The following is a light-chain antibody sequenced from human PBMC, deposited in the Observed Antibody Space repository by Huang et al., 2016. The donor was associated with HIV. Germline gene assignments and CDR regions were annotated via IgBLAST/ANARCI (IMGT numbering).Light chain of an antibody. J-gene: IGKJ2*01. CDR1: QSLFHGDDGDIH. Sequence: DIVMTQTPLFLSVTPGEPASISCNASQSLFHGDDGDIHLDWYVQKPGQSPHLLIYTLSVRASGVPDRVIGDGAGSDFTLKITRVEAEDAGVYYCMQRLQFPYTFGQGTK. V-gene: IGKV2-40*01. CDR3: MQRLQFPYT. CDR2: TLS.